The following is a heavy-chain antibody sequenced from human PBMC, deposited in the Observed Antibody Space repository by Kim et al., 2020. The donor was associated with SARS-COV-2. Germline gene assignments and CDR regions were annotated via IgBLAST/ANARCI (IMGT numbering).Heavy chain of an antibody. V-gene: IGHV4-34*01. D-gene: IGHD3-10*01. CDR2: INHSGST. CDR3: ARIRPKYYYGSGSYPNWFDP. CDR1: GGSFSGYY. Sequence: SETLSLTCAVYGGSFSGYYWSWIRQPPGKGLEWIGEINHSGSTNYNPSLKSRVTISVDTSKNQFSLKLSSVTAADTAVYYCARIRPKYYYGSGSYPNWFDPWGQGTLVTVSS. J-gene: IGHJ5*02.